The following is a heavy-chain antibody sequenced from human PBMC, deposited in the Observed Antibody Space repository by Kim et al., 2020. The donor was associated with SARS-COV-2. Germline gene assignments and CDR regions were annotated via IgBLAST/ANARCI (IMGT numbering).Heavy chain of an antibody. V-gene: IGHV3-23*01. Sequence: GGSLRLSCAASGFTFTSYAMSWVRQAPGKGLDWVSTIFGSAGSTYYADSVKGRFTISGDISKNTVYLQMNSLRAEDTAVYYCVKDLNQLRYYYMDVWGKGTTVTVAS. CDR3: VKDLNQLRYYYMDV. D-gene: IGHD1-7*01. CDR2: IFGSAGST. J-gene: IGHJ6*03. CDR1: GFTFTSYA.